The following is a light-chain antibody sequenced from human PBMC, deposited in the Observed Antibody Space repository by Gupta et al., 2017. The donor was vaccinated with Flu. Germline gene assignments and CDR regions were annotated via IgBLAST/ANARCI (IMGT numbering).Light chain of an antibody. V-gene: IGLV3-21*02. CDR1: NIGSIS. J-gene: IGLJ3*02. CDR2: DDR. Sequence: SYVLIQPPSVSVAPGQTARVTCAGNNIGSISVNWYQQRPGQAPVLVTGDDRDRPAGTPDRISGFYSGNNATRTTSRVEAGDEADDYCQVSDTNSDHGGFGGGTKLTVL. CDR3: QVSDTNSDHGG.